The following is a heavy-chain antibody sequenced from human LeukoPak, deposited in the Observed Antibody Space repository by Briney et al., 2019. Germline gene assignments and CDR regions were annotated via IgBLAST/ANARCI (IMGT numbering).Heavy chain of an antibody. V-gene: IGHV1-18*01. Sequence: ASVKVSCKASGYTFTNYGFSWVRQAPGEGLEWMGWISAYNGDTKYAQKFQGRATITTDTSATTVYMELGSLRFDDAAVYYCAREACSDGVCYFEYWGQGTLVTVSS. CDR2: ISAYNGDT. CDR3: AREACSDGVCYFEY. J-gene: IGHJ4*02. CDR1: GYTFTNYG. D-gene: IGHD2-8*01.